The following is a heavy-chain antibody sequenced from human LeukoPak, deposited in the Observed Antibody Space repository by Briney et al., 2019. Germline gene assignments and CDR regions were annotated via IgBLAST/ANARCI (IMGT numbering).Heavy chain of an antibody. J-gene: IGHJ3*02. CDR3: AKDGRLAYCGGDCYHDAFDI. Sequence: GGSLRLSCAASGFTFSSYAMHWVRQAPGKGLEWVAVISYDGSNKYYADSVKGRFTISRDNSKNTLYLQMNSLRAEDTAVYYCAKDGRLAYCGGDCYHDAFDIWGQGTMVTVSS. CDR2: ISYDGSNK. D-gene: IGHD2-21*02. V-gene: IGHV3-30*04. CDR1: GFTFSSYA.